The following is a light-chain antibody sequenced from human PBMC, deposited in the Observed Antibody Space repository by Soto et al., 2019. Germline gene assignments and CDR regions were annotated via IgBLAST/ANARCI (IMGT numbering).Light chain of an antibody. Sequence: QSALTQPASVSGSPGQSVTISCTGTSSDVGGYNYVSWYQQHPVKAPKLMIYDVTHRPSGVSDRFSGSKSGNTASLTIAGLQAEYEADYYCRSYTSRSTPYGLGTGTKVTVL. CDR3: RSYTSRSTPYG. CDR2: DVT. CDR1: SSDVGGYNY. J-gene: IGLJ1*01. V-gene: IGLV2-14*01.